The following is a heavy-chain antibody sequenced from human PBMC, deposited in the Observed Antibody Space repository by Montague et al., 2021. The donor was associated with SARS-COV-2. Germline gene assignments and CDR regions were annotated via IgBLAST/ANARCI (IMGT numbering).Heavy chain of an antibody. CDR2: IYYSGST. Sequence: TLSLTCTVSGGSISTVGYWSWIRQHPGKGLEWIGYIYYSGSTYYNPSLKSRVTISVDTSKNQFSLKLSSVAAADTAVYYCARVGRGSSWYEVAFDIWGQGTMVTVSS. J-gene: IGHJ3*02. CDR1: GGSISTVGY. D-gene: IGHD6-13*01. CDR3: ARVGRGSSWYEVAFDI. V-gene: IGHV4-31*03.